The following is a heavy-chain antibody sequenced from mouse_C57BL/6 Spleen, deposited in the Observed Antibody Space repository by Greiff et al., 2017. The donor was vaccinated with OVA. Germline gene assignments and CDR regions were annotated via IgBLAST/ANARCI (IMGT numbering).Heavy chain of an antibody. J-gene: IGHJ3*01. V-gene: IGHV5-9-1*02. CDR1: GFTFSSYA. D-gene: IGHD1-1*01. Sequence: EVNVVESGEGLVKPGGSLKLSCAASGFTFSSYAMSWVRQTPEKRLEWVAYISSGGDYIYYADTVKGRFTISRDNARNTLYLQMSSLKSEDTAMYYCTRGGDYFAWFAYWGQGTLVTVSA. CDR3: TRGGDYFAWFAY. CDR2: ISSGGDYI.